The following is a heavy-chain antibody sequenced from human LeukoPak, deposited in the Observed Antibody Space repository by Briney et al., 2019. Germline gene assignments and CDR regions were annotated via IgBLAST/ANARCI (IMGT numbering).Heavy chain of an antibody. V-gene: IGHV3-23*01. CDR1: GFTFSSYA. J-gene: IGHJ5*02. Sequence: GGSLRLSCAASGFTFSSYAMSWVRQAPRKGLEWVSAISGSGGSTYYADSVKGRFTISRDNSKNTLYLQMNSLRAEDTAVYYCANPPVKFGFDPWGQGTLVTVSS. CDR2: ISGSGGST. CDR3: ANPPVKFGFDP.